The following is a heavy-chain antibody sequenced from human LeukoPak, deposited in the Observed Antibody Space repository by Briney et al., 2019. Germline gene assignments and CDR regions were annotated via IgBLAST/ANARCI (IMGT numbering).Heavy chain of an antibody. V-gene: IGHV4-4*07. CDR1: GGSISSYY. J-gene: IGHJ2*01. Sequence: PSETLSLTCTVSGGSISSYYWSWIRQPAGKGLEWIGRIYTSGSTNYNPSLKSRVTMSVDTSKNQFSLKLSSVTAADTAVYYCARVGSYYYDSSGYWYFDLWSRGTLVTVSS. CDR3: ARVGSYYYDSSGYWYFDL. CDR2: IYTSGST. D-gene: IGHD3-22*01.